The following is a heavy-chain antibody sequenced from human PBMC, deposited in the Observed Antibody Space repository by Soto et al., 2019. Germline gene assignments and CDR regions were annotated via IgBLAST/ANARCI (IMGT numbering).Heavy chain of an antibody. CDR3: ARAKSGAFDY. J-gene: IGHJ4*02. CDR2: IYHSGST. Sequence: SETLSLTCAVSGGSISSGGYSWSWIRQPPGKGLEWIGYIYHSGSTYYNPSLKSRVTISVDRSKNQFSLKLSSVTAADTAVYYCARAKSGAFDYWGQGTLVTVSS. V-gene: IGHV4-30-2*01. CDR1: GGSISSGGYS. D-gene: IGHD2-15*01.